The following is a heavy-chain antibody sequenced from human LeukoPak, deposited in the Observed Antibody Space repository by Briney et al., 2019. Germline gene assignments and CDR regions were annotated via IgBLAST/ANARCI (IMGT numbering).Heavy chain of an antibody. V-gene: IGHV3-74*01. Sequence: GGSLRLSCTTSGFTFGNYWMHWVRQAPGKGLVWVSRINTDGIMITYADSVKGRFTISRDNAKNTVYLQMNSPRAEDTAVYYCVAGLGDYWGQGTLVTVSS. CDR2: INTDGIMI. CDR1: GFTFGNYW. J-gene: IGHJ4*02. D-gene: IGHD6-13*01. CDR3: VAGLGDY.